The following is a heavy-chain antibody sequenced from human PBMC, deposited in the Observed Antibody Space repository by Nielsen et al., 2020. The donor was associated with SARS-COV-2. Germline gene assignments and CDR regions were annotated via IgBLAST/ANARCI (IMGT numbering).Heavy chain of an antibody. V-gene: IGHV3-30*04. CDR1: GFTFSSYA. J-gene: IGHJ4*02. D-gene: IGHD6-13*01. Sequence: GESLKISCAASGFTFSSYAMHWVRQAPGKGLEWVAVISYDGSNKYYADSVKGRFTISRDNSKNTLYLQMNSLRAEDTAVYYCARDEGTYSSSDYWGQGTLVTVSS. CDR3: ARDEGTYSSSDY. CDR2: ISYDGSNK.